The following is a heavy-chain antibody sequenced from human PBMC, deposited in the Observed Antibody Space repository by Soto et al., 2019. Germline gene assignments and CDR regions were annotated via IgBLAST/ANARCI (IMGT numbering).Heavy chain of an antibody. CDR1: GYTFTSYY. D-gene: IGHD4-17*01. J-gene: IGHJ2*01. Sequence: ASVKVSCKASGYTFTSYYMHWVRQASGQGLEWMGIINPSGGSTSYAQKFQGRVTMTRDTSTSTVYMELSSLRSEDTAVYYCASSLRYGDWYFDLWGRGTLVTVSS. V-gene: IGHV1-46*03. CDR3: ASSLRYGDWYFDL. CDR2: INPSGGST.